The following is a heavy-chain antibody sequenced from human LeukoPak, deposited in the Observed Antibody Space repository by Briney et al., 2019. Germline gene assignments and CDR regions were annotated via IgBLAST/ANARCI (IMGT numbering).Heavy chain of an antibody. Sequence: GGSLRLSCAASGFTFSSYGMHWVRQAPGKGLEWVAFIRYDGSNKYNADSVKGRFTISRDNSKNTLYLQMKSMRVEDTAVYYCAKDLPISGFPFDYWGQGTLVTVSS. D-gene: IGHD5-12*01. CDR3: AKDLPISGFPFDY. J-gene: IGHJ4*02. CDR2: IRYDGSNK. CDR1: GFTFSSYG. V-gene: IGHV3-30*02.